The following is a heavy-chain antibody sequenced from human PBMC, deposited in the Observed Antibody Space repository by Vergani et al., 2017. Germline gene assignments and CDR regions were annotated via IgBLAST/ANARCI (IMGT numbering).Heavy chain of an antibody. CDR1: GFTFSSYE. D-gene: IGHD3-3*01. J-gene: IGHJ4*02. CDR3: ARDFLVGARPVFLGY. Sequence: EVQLLESGGGLVQPGGSLRLSCAASGFTFSSYEMNWVRQAPGKGLEWVSSISSSSSYIYYADSVKGRFTISRDNAKNSLYLQMNSLRAEDTAVYYCARDFLVGARPVFLGYWGQGTLVTVSS. V-gene: IGHV3-21*01. CDR2: ISSSSSYI.